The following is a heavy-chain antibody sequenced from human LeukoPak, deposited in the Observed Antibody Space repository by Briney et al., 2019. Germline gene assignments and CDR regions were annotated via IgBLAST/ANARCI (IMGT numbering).Heavy chain of an antibody. CDR2: INHSGST. J-gene: IGHJ4*02. CDR1: GGSFSGYY. Sequence: SESLSLTCAVYGGSFSGYYWSWIRQPPGKGLEWIGEINHSGSTNYNPSLKSRVSISVDTSKNQFYLKLSSVTAAETAVYCCARSGDYDILTGCKYYFDYWGQGTLVTVSS. CDR3: ARSGDYDILTGCKYYFDY. V-gene: IGHV4-34*01. D-gene: IGHD3-9*01.